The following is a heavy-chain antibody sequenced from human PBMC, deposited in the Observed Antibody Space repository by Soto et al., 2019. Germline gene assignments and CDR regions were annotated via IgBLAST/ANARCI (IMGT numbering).Heavy chain of an antibody. Sequence: EVPLLESGGGLVQPGGALRLSCTASGFTFSSHAMTWVRQAPGKGLEWVSGLSDSGGSTYYADSVKGRFTISRDNSMNTLYLQMNTLRADDTAVYYCAKVSSSWYSGFFDLWGQGSLVTVSS. CDR1: GFTFSSHA. J-gene: IGHJ4*02. CDR2: LSDSGGST. D-gene: IGHD6-13*01. CDR3: AKVSSSWYSGFFDL. V-gene: IGHV3-23*01.